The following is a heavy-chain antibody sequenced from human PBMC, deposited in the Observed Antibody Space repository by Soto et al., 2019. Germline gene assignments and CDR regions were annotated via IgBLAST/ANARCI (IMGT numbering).Heavy chain of an antibody. CDR2: IKSKTDGGTT. J-gene: IGHJ6*03. CDR3: TTESYYDFWSGRAHCYYYYMDV. D-gene: IGHD3-3*01. CDR1: GVTFSNAW. V-gene: IGHV3-15*01. Sequence: PGGSLRLSCAASGVTFSNAWMSWVRQAPGKGLEWVGRIKSKTDGGTTDYAAPVKGRFTISRYDSKNTLYLQMNSLKTEDTAVYYCTTESYYDFWSGRAHCYYYYMDVWGKGTTVTVSS.